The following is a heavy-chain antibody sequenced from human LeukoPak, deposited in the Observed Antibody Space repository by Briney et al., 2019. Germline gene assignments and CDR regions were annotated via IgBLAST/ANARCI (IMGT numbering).Heavy chain of an antibody. V-gene: IGHV4-39*01. CDR1: DGSISNDFYY. CDR3: ARAQVVPAARPFDY. D-gene: IGHD2-2*01. J-gene: IGHJ4*02. Sequence: SETLSLTCTVPDGSISNDFYYWGWIRQPPGKGLEWIGSIYYSGSSYYNPSLRSRVTISVDTSNHRFSLTLTSVTAADTAVYYCARAQVVPAARPFDYWGQGTLVTVSS. CDR2: IYYSGSS.